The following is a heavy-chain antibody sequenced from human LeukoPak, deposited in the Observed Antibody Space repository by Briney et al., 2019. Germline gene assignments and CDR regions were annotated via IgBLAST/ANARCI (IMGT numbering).Heavy chain of an antibody. V-gene: IGHV1-24*01. Sequence: ASVKFSCKVSGYTLTELSMHWVRQAPGKGLEWMGGFDPEDGETIYAQKFQGRVTMTEDTSTDTAYMELSSLRSEDTAVYYCATGYCSSTSCYGWFDPWGQGTLVTVSS. CDR3: ATGYCSSTSCYGWFDP. J-gene: IGHJ5*02. CDR2: FDPEDGET. D-gene: IGHD2-2*01. CDR1: GYTLTELS.